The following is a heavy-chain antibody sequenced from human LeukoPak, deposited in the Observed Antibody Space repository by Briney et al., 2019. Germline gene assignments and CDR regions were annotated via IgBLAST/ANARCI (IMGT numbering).Heavy chain of an antibody. V-gene: IGHV4-34*01. CDR2: INHSGST. D-gene: IGHD7-27*01. Sequence: PSETLSLTCAVYGGSFRGYYWSWIRQPPGKGLEWIGEINHSGSTNYNPSLKSRVTISVDTSKNQFSLKLSSVTAADTAVYYCARLGRGVSFDCWGQGTLVTVSS. CDR3: ARLGRGVSFDC. J-gene: IGHJ4*02. CDR1: GGSFRGYY.